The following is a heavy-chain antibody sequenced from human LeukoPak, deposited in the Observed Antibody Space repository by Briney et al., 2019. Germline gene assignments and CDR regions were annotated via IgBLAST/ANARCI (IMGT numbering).Heavy chain of an antibody. CDR2: ISAYSGNT. V-gene: IGHV1-18*01. J-gene: IGHJ4*02. CDR1: GYTFTSYG. D-gene: IGHD1-26*01. CDR3: ARGSDSTPWDLDY. Sequence: ASVQVSCKASGYTFTSYGITWVRQAPGQGLEWMGWISAYSGNTNYAQNLQDRVSLTTDTSTSTAYMELRSLRSDDTAVYYCARGSDSTPWDLDYWGQGTLVTVSS.